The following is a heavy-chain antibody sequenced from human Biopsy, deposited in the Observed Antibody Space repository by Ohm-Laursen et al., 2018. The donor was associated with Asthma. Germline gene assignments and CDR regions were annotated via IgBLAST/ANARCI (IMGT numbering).Heavy chain of an antibody. CDR2: LIPVLGTP. V-gene: IGHV1-69*01. CDR1: GDSFSNYA. D-gene: IGHD4-17*01. J-gene: IGHJ6*02. Sequence: SSVKVFCKASGDSFSNYAISWVRQAPGQGLEWMGGLIPVLGTPDHAQMFEGRVTITADESTSSAYMELSSLRSEDSAVYYYAREVSTVDYGYYYFAMDVWGQGTTVTVSS. CDR3: AREVSTVDYGYYYFAMDV.